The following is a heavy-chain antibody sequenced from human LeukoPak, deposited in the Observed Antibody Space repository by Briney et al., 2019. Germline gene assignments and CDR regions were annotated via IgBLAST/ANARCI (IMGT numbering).Heavy chain of an antibody. J-gene: IGHJ4*02. CDR3: AKDRGTARSTHFDY. V-gene: IGHV3-7*01. CDR2: IKQDGSEK. CDR1: GFTFSGYW. D-gene: IGHD3-10*01. Sequence: GGSLRLSCAASGFTFSGYWMSWVRQAPGKGLEWVANIKQDGSEKYYVDSVKGRFTISRDDSRNTLYLQMNSLRAEDTAVYYCAKDRGTARSTHFDYWGQGTLVTVSS.